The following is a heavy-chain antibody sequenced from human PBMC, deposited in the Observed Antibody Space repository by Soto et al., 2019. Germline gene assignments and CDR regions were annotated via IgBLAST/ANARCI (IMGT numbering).Heavy chain of an antibody. Sequence: SETLSLTCTVSGGSISSSSYYWGWIRQPPGKGLEWIGSIYYSGSTYYNPSLKSRVTISVDTSKNQFSLKLSSVTAADTAVYYCARQGYCSGGSCYSVEYNYWGQGTLVTVSS. CDR2: IYYSGST. CDR3: ARQGYCSGGSCYSVEYNY. J-gene: IGHJ4*02. CDR1: GGSISSSSYY. V-gene: IGHV4-39*01. D-gene: IGHD2-15*01.